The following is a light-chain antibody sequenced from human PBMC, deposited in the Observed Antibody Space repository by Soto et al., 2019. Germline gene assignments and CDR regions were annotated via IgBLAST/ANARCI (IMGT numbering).Light chain of an antibody. Sequence: DIQMTQSPSTLSASVGDRVTITCRASQSISIWLAWYQQKPGKAPKLLIYKASSLESGVPSRFSGSGSGTEFTLTISSLQPNDFATYYCQQYNSYSRTFGQGTKVDI. CDR2: KAS. CDR1: QSISIW. V-gene: IGKV1-5*03. CDR3: QQYNSYSRT. J-gene: IGKJ1*01.